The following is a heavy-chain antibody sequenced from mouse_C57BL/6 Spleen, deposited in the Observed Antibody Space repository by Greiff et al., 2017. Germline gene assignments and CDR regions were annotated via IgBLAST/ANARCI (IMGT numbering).Heavy chain of an antibody. CDR2: IYPGSGST. D-gene: IGHD1-2*01. CDR1: GYTFTSYW. V-gene: IGHV1-55*01. CDR3: ARVSITTGYFDV. Sequence: QVQLQQPGAELVKPGASVKMSCKASGYTFTSYWITWVKQRPGQGLEWIGDIYPGSGSTNYNEKFKSKATLTVDTSSSTAYMQLSSLTSEDSAVYYCARVSITTGYFDVWGTGTTVTVSS. J-gene: IGHJ1*03.